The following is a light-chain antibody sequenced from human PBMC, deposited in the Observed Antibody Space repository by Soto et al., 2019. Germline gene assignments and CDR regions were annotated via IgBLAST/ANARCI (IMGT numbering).Light chain of an antibody. V-gene: IGLV1-44*01. Sequence: QSVLAQPPSVSGTPGQRVTISCSGSSSNIGKNTVSWYQQLPGAAPKPLISTDTQRPSGVPDRFSGSKSGTSASLAISGLQSEDEADYYCAAWDNSLNGHVFGTGTKLTVL. CDR2: TDT. CDR3: AAWDNSLNGHV. J-gene: IGLJ1*01. CDR1: SSNIGKNT.